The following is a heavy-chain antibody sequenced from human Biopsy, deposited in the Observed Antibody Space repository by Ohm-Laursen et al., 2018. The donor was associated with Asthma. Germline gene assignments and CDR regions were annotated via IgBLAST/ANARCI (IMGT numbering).Heavy chain of an antibody. CDR3: ARGYSGSDRIVYYYSGLEV. D-gene: IGHD5-12*01. CDR1: GDSFSNYA. V-gene: IGHV1-69*13. J-gene: IGHJ6*02. CDR2: LVPVLGAP. Sequence: SVKPSCKPSGDSFSNYAISWVRHAPGQGLEWMGGLVPVLGAPDPAQMFEGRVTITADESTSTAYMELSSLSSEDTAAYYCARGYSGSDRIVYYYSGLEVWGQGTTVTVSS.